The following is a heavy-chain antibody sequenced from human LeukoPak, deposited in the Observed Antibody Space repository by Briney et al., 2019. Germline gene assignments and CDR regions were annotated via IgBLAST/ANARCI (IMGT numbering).Heavy chain of an antibody. V-gene: IGHV3-7*01. CDR3: ARQRDGYNSPFDY. J-gene: IGHJ4*02. D-gene: IGHD5-24*01. CDR1: GFTFSSYW. CDR2: VKQGGSEK. Sequence: GGSLRLSCAASGFTFSSYWMSWVRQAPGKGLEWVANVKQGGSEKYYVDSVKGRFTISRDNAKNSLYLQMNSLRAEDTAVYYCARQRDGYNSPFDYWGQGTLVTVSS.